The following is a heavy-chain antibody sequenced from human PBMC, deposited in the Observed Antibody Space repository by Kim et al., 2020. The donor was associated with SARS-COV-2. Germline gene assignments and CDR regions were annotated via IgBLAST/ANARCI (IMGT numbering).Heavy chain of an antibody. D-gene: IGHD3-22*01. J-gene: IGHJ5*02. V-gene: IGHV1-46*01. Sequence: AQKFQGRVTMTRDTSTSTVYMELSSLRSEDTAVYYCARDSRSSGYSRFDPWGQGTLVTVSS. CDR3: ARDSRSSGYSRFDP.